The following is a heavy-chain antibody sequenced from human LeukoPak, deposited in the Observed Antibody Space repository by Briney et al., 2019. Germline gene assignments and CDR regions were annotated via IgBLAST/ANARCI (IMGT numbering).Heavy chain of an antibody. CDR1: GFTFSSYA. CDR3: AKAEDTSADY. CDR2: ISYDGSNK. V-gene: IGHV3-30*04. D-gene: IGHD2-15*01. Sequence: GGSLRLSCAASGFTFSSYAMHWVRQAPGKGLEWVAVISYDGSNKYYADSVKGRFTISRDNSKNTLYLQMNSLRAEDTAVYYCAKAEDTSADYWGQGTLVTVSS. J-gene: IGHJ4*02.